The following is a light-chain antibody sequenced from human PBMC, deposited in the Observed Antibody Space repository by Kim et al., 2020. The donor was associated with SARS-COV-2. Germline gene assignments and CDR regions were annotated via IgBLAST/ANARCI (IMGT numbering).Light chain of an antibody. V-gene: IGKV3-15*01. J-gene: IGKJ1*01. Sequence: VSPGGESTLSSRAGQSGNSSLAWCQRQPGQTPRLVIYGGSNRATGIPARCSASGSGTEFTLTITSLQSEDFAVYSCQQYNNWPRTFGLGTKVDIK. CDR1: QSGNSS. CDR2: GGS. CDR3: QQYNNWPRT.